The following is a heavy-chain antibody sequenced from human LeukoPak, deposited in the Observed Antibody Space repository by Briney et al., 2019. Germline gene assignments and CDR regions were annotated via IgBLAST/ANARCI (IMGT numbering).Heavy chain of an antibody. D-gene: IGHD2-21*01. CDR2: IYPGDSDT. V-gene: IGHV5-51*01. Sequence: GESLKISRKGAGYSFISYWIAWVRQMPGKGLEWMGIIYPGDSDTRYSPSFQGQVTISADKSLNTAYLQWSSLKASDTAIYYCARHSSPGSISYFDYWGQGTLVTVSS. J-gene: IGHJ4*02. CDR1: GYSFISYW. CDR3: ARHSSPGSISYFDY.